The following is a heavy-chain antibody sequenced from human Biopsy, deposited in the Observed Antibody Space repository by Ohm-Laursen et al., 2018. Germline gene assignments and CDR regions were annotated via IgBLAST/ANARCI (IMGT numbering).Heavy chain of an antibody. J-gene: IGHJ3*02. CDR2: VYYSGST. Sequence: TLSLTCTVSGGSIISYYWNWIRQPAGKGLEWIGDVYYSGSTNRNPSLKSRVTILVDTSKNQFSLKLNSVTAADTAVYYCGRREVVITHDAFDTWGQGTMVTVSS. CDR3: GRREVVITHDAFDT. D-gene: IGHD3-22*01. CDR1: GGSIISYY. V-gene: IGHV4-59*08.